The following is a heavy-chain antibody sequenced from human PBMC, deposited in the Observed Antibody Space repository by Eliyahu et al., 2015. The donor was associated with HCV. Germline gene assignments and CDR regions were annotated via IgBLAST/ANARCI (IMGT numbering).Heavy chain of an antibody. CDR1: GYTFTXYD. CDR2: MNPNSGNT. J-gene: IGHJ6*02. D-gene: IGHD6-6*01. CDR3: ARFSSLPVDV. V-gene: IGHV1-8*01. Sequence: QVQLVQSGAEVKKPGASXKVXCKXSGYTFTXYDIXWVRQATGQGXEWMGWMNPNSGNTGYAQKFXGRVTMTRNTSISTAYMELSSLRSEDTALYYCARFSSLPVDVWGQGTTVTVSS.